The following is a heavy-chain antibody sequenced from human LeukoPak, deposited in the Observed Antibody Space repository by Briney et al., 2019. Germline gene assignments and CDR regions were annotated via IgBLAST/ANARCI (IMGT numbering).Heavy chain of an antibody. D-gene: IGHD3-10*01. Sequence: QPGGSLRLSCAASGFTFSSYAMSWVRQAPGKGLEWVSAISGSGGSTYYADSVKGRFTISRDNSKNTLYLQMNSLRAEDTAVYYCANSLLWFGEFDYWGQGTLVTVSS. J-gene: IGHJ4*02. CDR3: ANSLLWFGEFDY. V-gene: IGHV3-23*01. CDR1: GFTFSSYA. CDR2: ISGSGGST.